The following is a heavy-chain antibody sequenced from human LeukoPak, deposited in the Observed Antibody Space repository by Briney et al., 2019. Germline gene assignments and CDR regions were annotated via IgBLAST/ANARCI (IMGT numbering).Heavy chain of an antibody. D-gene: IGHD6-13*01. CDR3: ASSAVGYPDY. CDR2: IYYSGST. V-gene: IGHV4-59*01. CDR1: GGSINSYY. Sequence: PSETLSLTCTVSGGSINSYYWSWIRQPPGKGLEWIGYIYYSGSTNYDPSLKSRVTISVDTSKNQFSLKLSSVTAADTAVYYCASSAVGYPDYWGQGTLVTVSS. J-gene: IGHJ4*02.